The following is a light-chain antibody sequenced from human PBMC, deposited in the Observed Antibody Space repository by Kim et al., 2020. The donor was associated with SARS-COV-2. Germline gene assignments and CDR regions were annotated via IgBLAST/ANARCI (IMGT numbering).Light chain of an antibody. CDR1: SSDVGGNNY. CDR3: SSYAGSNNWV. Sequence: QSALTQPPSASGSPGQSVTISCTGTSSDVGGNNYVSWYQQHPGKAPKFMIYEVSKRPSGVPDRFSGAKSGNTASLTASGLQAEDEADYYCSSYAGSNNWVFGGGTQLTVL. J-gene: IGLJ3*02. V-gene: IGLV2-8*01. CDR2: EVS.